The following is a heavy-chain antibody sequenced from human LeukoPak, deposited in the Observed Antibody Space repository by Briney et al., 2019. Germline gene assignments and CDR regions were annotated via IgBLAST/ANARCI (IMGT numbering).Heavy chain of an antibody. CDR1: GFTFSFYW. D-gene: IGHD5-12*01. V-gene: IGHV3-7*05. CDR2: IKQDGSEK. J-gene: IGHJ4*02. Sequence: GGSLRLSCVASGFTFSFYWMGWVRQAPGKGLEWVANIKQDGSEKYYVDSAKGRFTISRDNAKNSLYLQMNNLSAEDTAVYYCVRDSPGYGAYDFDWGQGALVTVSS. CDR3: VRDSPGYGAYDFD.